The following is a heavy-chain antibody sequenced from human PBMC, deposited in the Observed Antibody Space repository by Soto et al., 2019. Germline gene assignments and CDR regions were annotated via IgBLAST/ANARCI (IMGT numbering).Heavy chain of an antibody. J-gene: IGHJ4*02. V-gene: IGHV4-39*01. CDR3: ATPQDYDDCLDS. Sequence: SETLSLTCTVSGGSIRSSTYYWGWIRQPPGKGLEWIGSIYYSGSTHYNPSLKSRVTMSVDTPGNTAYLELNSLISEDTAVYYCATPQDYDDCLDSWGQGTLVTVSS. D-gene: IGHD3-22*01. CDR2: IYYSGST. CDR1: GGSIRSSTYY.